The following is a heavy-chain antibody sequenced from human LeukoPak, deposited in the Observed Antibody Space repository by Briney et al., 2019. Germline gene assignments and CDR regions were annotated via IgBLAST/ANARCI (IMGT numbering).Heavy chain of an antibody. V-gene: IGHV1-2*02. Sequence: ASVKVSCKASGYTFTGYYMHWVRQAPGQGLEWMGWINPNSGGTNYAQKFQGRVTMTRDTSISTAYMELSRLRSDDTAEYYCARARGSYVDDFDYWGQGTLVTVSS. CDR3: ARARGSYVDDFDY. J-gene: IGHJ4*02. CDR2: INPNSGGT. D-gene: IGHD1-26*01. CDR1: GYTFTGYY.